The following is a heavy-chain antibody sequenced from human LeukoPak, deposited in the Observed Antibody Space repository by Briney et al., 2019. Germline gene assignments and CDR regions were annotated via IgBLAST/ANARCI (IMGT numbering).Heavy chain of an antibody. J-gene: IGHJ6*02. CDR1: GYTFTSYS. Sequence: ASVKVSCKASGYTFTSYSISWVRQAPGQGLEWMGWISAYNGNTNYAQKLQGRVTMTTDTSTSTAYMELRSLRSDDTAVYYCARESYCSSTSCYSDHYYYGMDAWGQGTTVTVSS. V-gene: IGHV1-18*01. CDR3: ARESYCSSTSCYSDHYYYGMDA. CDR2: ISAYNGNT. D-gene: IGHD2-2*01.